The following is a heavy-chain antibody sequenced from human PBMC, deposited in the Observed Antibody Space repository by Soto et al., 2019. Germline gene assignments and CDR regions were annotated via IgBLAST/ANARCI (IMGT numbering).Heavy chain of an antibody. Sequence: ASVKVSCKASGYTFLSYGISWVRQAPGQGLEWMGWISAYSGNTDYAQRLQDRVTLTRDTSTSIAYMELRSLRSDDTAVYYCARNPSGSSFDSWGQGTLVTVSS. CDR2: ISAYSGNT. CDR1: GYTFLSYG. V-gene: IGHV1-18*01. D-gene: IGHD1-26*01. CDR3: ARNPSGSSFDS. J-gene: IGHJ4*02.